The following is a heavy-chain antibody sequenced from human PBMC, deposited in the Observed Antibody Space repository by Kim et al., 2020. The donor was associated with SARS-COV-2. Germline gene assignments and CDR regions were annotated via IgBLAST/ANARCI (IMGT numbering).Heavy chain of an antibody. D-gene: IGHD6-13*01. V-gene: IGHV4-59*13. CDR2: IYYSGST. CDR3: ARGGVLSRIAATRGWFDP. J-gene: IGHJ5*02. Sequence: SETLSLTCTVSGGSISSYYWSWIRQPPGKGLEWIGYIYYSGSTNYNPSLKSRVTISVDTSKNQFSLKLSSVTAADTAVYYCARGGVLSRIAATRGWFDPWGQGTLVTVSS. CDR1: GGSISSYY.